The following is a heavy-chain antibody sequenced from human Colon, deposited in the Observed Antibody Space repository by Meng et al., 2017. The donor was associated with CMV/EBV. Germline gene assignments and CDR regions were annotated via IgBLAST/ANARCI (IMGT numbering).Heavy chain of an antibody. D-gene: IGHD2-2*01. CDR2: INHSGST. Sequence: SETLSLTCAVYGGSFSGYYWSWIRQPPGKGLEWIGEINHSGSTNYNPSLKSRVTISVDTSKNQFSLKLSSVTAADTAVYYCARGRIVVVPAAHLFDYWGQGTLVTV. CDR3: ARGRIVVVPAAHLFDY. CDR1: GGSFSGYY. V-gene: IGHV4-34*01. J-gene: IGHJ4*02.